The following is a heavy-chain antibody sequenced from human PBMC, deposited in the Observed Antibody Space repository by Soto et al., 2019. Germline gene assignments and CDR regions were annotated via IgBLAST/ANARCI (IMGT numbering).Heavy chain of an antibody. V-gene: IGHV3-30*18. Sequence: AGTLRLSCAASGCTFSSYGLHWVRQAPGKGLEWVAVISYDGSNKYYAYFVKGRFTISRDNSKNMLYLQMNSLRAEDTAVYYWAKDGTFALDSSCAIIQHWGQGTLVTVPS. D-gene: IGHD3-22*01. J-gene: IGHJ1*01. CDR3: AKDGTFALDSSCAIIQH. CDR2: ISYDGSNK. CDR1: GCTFSSYG.